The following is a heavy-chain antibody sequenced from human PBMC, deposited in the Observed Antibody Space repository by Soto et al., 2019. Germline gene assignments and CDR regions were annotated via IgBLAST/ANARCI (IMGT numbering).Heavy chain of an antibody. J-gene: IGHJ5*02. Sequence: PSETLSLTCAVYGGSSSGYYWSWIRQPPGEGLEWIGEINHSGSTNYNPSLKSRVTISVDTSKNQFSLKLSSVTAADTAVYYCASGNVDTAMVRANWFDPWGQGTLVTVSS. CDR3: ASGNVDTAMVRANWFDP. V-gene: IGHV4-34*01. CDR2: INHSGST. CDR1: GGSSSGYY. D-gene: IGHD5-18*01.